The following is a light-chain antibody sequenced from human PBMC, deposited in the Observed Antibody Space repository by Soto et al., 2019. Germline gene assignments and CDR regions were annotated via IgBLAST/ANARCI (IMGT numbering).Light chain of an antibody. CDR3: QHRNNWPWT. V-gene: IGKV3-11*01. CDR2: DAS. Sequence: EIVLTQSPATLSLSPGERGTLSCRASQSVGRYLVWYQQKPGQAPSLLIYDASNRATGVPARFSGSGSGTDFTLTISSLESEDFAVYYCQHRNNWPWTLGQGTRVEIK. J-gene: IGKJ1*01. CDR1: QSVGRY.